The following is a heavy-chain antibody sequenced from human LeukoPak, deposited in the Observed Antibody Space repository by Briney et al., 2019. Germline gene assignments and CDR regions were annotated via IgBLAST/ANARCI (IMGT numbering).Heavy chain of an antibody. D-gene: IGHD5-18*01. J-gene: IGHJ4*02. CDR2: IKQDGSDK. Sequence: GGSLRLSCAASGFTFSSYWMSWVRQAPGKGLEWVANIKQDGSDKYYVDSVKGRFTISRDNAKNSLYLQMNSLRAEDTAVYYCARGVLFGYGRPVDCWGQGTLVTVSS. CDR1: GFTFSSYW. CDR3: ARGVLFGYGRPVDC. V-gene: IGHV3-7*04.